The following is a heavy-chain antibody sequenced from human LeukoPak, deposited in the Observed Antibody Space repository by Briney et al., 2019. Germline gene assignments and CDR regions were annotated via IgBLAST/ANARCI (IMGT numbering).Heavy chain of an antibody. Sequence: GGSLRLSCAASGFTLDDYGMSWVRHAPGKGLEWVSGINWNGGSTVYADSVKGRFTISRDNAKSTVYLQMNSLRAEDTALYYCARDYCGGDCYPFDYWGQGTLVTVSS. V-gene: IGHV3-20*04. CDR3: ARDYCGGDCYPFDY. D-gene: IGHD2-21*02. CDR1: GFTLDDYG. CDR2: INWNGGST. J-gene: IGHJ4*02.